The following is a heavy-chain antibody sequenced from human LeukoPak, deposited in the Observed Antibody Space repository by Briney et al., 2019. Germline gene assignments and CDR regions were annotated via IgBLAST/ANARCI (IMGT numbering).Heavy chain of an antibody. CDR1: GFTFSSYL. V-gene: IGHV3-7*01. CDR2: IKQDESEK. Sequence: GGSLRLSCAASGFTFSSYLMNWVRQAPGKGLEWVANIKQDESEKYYVDSVKGRFTISRDNAKNSLYLQMNSLRAEDTAVYYCARGVTGGAYYEITEFYFDYWGQGTLATVSS. D-gene: IGHD3-9*01. J-gene: IGHJ4*02. CDR3: ARGVTGGAYYEITEFYFDY.